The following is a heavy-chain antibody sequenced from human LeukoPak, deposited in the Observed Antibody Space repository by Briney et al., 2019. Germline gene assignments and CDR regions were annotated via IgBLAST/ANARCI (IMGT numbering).Heavy chain of an antibody. Sequence: EASVKVSCKASGGTFSSYAISWVRQAPGQGLEWMGGIIPIFGTANYAQKFQGRVTLTRDMSTSTDYLELSSLRSEDTAVYYCARDNSVRDEAWWFNPWGQGTLVTVSS. CDR2: IIPIFGTA. J-gene: IGHJ5*02. D-gene: IGHD5-24*01. CDR1: GGTFSSYA. V-gene: IGHV1-69*05. CDR3: ARDNSVRDEAWWFNP.